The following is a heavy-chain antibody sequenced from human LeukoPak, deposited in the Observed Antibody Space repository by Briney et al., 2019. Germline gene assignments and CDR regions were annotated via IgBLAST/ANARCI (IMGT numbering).Heavy chain of an antibody. V-gene: IGHV3-21*01. CDR3: ARDGYHTSGRNPYFDY. J-gene: IGHJ4*02. CDR2: ISSRSNYI. CDR1: GLTFSGYS. Sequence: PGGSLRLSCAASGLTFSGYSMNWARQAPGKGLEWVSSISSRSNYIYYADSVKGRFTISRDNAKNSLYLQMNSLRAEDTGVYYCARDGYHTSGRNPYFDYWGQGTLVTVSS. D-gene: IGHD3-10*01.